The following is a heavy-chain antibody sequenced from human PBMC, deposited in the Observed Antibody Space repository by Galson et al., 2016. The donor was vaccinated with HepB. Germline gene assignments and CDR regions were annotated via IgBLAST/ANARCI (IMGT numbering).Heavy chain of an antibody. CDR3: ARDWGGPSDL. CDR2: INSDGTTT. Sequence: SLRLSCAASGFTFSSYWMHWVRQAPGMGLVWVSRINSDGTTTGYADSVKGRFTISRDNAKNTLYLQMNSLRAEDTAVYYCARDWGGPSDLWGRGTLVTVSS. J-gene: IGHJ2*01. V-gene: IGHV3-74*01. CDR1: GFTFSSYW. D-gene: IGHD3-10*01.